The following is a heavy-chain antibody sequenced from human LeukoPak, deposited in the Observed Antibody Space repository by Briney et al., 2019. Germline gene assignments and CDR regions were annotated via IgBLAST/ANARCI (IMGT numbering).Heavy chain of an antibody. J-gene: IGHJ6*03. Sequence: SETLSLTCTVSGGSISSYYWSWVRQPPGKGLEWIGYIYYSGSTYYNPSLKSRVTISVDTSKNQFSLKLSSVTAADTAVYYCARDRYYDLFRYYYMDVWGKGTTVTVSS. V-gene: IGHV4-59*12. CDR3: ARDRYYDLFRYYYMDV. CDR1: GGSISSYY. CDR2: IYYSGST. D-gene: IGHD3-3*01.